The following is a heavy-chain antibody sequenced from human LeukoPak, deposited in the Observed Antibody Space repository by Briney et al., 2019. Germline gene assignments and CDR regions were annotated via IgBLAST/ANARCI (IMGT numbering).Heavy chain of an antibody. J-gene: IGHJ3*02. D-gene: IGHD3-3*01. Sequence: GSLRLSCAASGFTFSSYGMHWVRQAPGKGLEWVAFIRYDGSNKYYADSVKGRFTISRDNSKNTLYLQMNSLRAEDTAVYYCASGGLPSYYDFWSGYDASDAFDIWGQGTMVTVSS. CDR2: IRYDGSNK. V-gene: IGHV3-30*02. CDR3: ASGGLPSYYDFWSGYDASDAFDI. CDR1: GFTFSSYG.